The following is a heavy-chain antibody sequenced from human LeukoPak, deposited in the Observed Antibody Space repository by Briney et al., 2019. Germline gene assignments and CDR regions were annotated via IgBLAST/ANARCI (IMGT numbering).Heavy chain of an antibody. CDR2: IKSKTDGGTT. Sequence: PGGSLRLSCAASGFTFSNAWMSWVRQAPGKGLEWVGRIKSKTDGGTTDYAAPVKGRFTISRDDSKNTLYLQMNSLKTEDTAVYYCTTPLAGIWLGESFDYWGQGTLVTVSS. D-gene: IGHD3-10*01. J-gene: IGHJ4*02. CDR3: TTPLAGIWLGESFDY. V-gene: IGHV3-15*01. CDR1: GFTFSNAW.